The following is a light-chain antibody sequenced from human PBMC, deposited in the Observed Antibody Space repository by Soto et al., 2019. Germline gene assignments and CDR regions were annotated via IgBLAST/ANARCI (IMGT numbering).Light chain of an antibody. V-gene: IGLV2-14*01. CDR2: DVN. CDR1: SSDVGAYDF. CDR3: SSYTTSRSVV. Sequence: QSALTQPASVSGSPGQSIAISCTGTSSDVGAYDFVSWYQQHPGKAPKVMIYDVNSRSSGVSNRFFGSKSGNTASLTISGLQAEDEAEYYCSSYTTSRSVVFGGGTKLTVL. J-gene: IGLJ2*01.